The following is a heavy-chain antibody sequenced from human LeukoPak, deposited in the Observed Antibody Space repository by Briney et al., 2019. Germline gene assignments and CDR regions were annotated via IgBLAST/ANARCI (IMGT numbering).Heavy chain of an antibody. CDR1: GGSISNYY. Sequence: SETLSLTCTVPGGSISNYYWTWIRQPPGKGLEWIGYIYSSGNTNYNPSLNSRVTISLDTSKNQFSLMLRSLTAADTAVYYCARRYTASPGERFDYWGQGTLVTVSS. CDR2: IYSSGNT. CDR3: ARRYTASPGERFDY. D-gene: IGHD2-2*02. J-gene: IGHJ4*02. V-gene: IGHV4-59*08.